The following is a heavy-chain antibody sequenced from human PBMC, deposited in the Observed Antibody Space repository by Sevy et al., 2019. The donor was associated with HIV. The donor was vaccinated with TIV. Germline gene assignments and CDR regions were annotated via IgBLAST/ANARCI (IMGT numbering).Heavy chain of an antibody. Sequence: GGSLRLSCAASGFSVSLHAMHWVRQAPGKGLEWVALISYDGSSKYYSDSVKGRLTISRDNSKNTLYLQMNSLRPEDTALYYCSRDAGYSVGWYPSDYWGQGTLVTVSS. V-gene: IGHV3-30-3*01. CDR1: GFSVSLHA. D-gene: IGHD2-15*01. CDR3: SRDAGYSVGWYPSDY. J-gene: IGHJ4*02. CDR2: ISYDGSSK.